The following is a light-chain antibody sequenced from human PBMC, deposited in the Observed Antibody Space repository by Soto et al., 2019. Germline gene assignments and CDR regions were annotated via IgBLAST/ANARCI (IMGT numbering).Light chain of an antibody. V-gene: IGLV2-14*03. CDR1: SSDVGGYNY. J-gene: IGLJ3*02. CDR3: QSYDTSLSGSV. CDR2: GSS. Sequence: QSALTQPASVSGPPGQSITISCTGTSSDVGGYNYVSWYQQYPGKAPKLIIYGSSNRPSGVPDRFSGSKSGTSASLAITGLQAEDEADYYCQSYDTSLSGSVFGGGTKLTVL.